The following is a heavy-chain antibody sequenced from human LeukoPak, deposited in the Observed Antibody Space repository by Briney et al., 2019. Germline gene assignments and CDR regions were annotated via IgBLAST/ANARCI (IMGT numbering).Heavy chain of an antibody. CDR1: GFTFSSYW. CDR3: ARRTITMVRGVTYFDY. CDR2: IYHSGST. D-gene: IGHD3-10*01. J-gene: IGHJ4*02. Sequence: PGGSLRLSCAASGFTFSSYWMSWVRQPPGKGLEWIGEIYHSGSTNYNPSLKSRVTISVDKSKNQFSLKLSSVTAADTAVYYCARRTITMVRGVTYFDYWGQGTLVTVSS. V-gene: IGHV4-4*02.